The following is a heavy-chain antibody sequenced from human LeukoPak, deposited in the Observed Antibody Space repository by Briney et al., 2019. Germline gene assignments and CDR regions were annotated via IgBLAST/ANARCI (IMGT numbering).Heavy chain of an antibody. J-gene: IGHJ4*02. CDR1: GFTFSSYG. V-gene: IGHV3-30*03. Sequence: GRSLRLSCAASGFTFSSYGMHWVRQAPGKGLEWVAVISYDGSNKYYADSVKGRFTISRDNSKNTLYLQMNSLRAEDTAVYYCARDPYSSTPRYYLDYWGQGTLVTVSS. CDR3: ARDPYSSTPRYYLDY. D-gene: IGHD6-13*01. CDR2: ISYDGSNK.